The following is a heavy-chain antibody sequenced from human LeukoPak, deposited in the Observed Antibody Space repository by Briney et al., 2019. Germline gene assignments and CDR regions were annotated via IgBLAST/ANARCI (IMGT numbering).Heavy chain of an antibody. J-gene: IGHJ4*02. CDR1: GYSFSTYW. CDR3: ARDQRWFGSPHVDY. CDR2: IYPGDSNA. V-gene: IGHV5-51*01. D-gene: IGHD3-10*01. Sequence: GKSLKISCKGSGYSFSTYWIGWVRQMPGKGLEGMGNIYPGDSNAIYRPSFQGQVTISADKSISTAYLQWNSPKASDTAIYYCARDQRWFGSPHVDYWGQGTLVTVSS.